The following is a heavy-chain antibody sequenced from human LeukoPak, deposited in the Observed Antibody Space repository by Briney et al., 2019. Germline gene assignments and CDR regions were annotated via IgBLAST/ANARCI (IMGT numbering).Heavy chain of an antibody. CDR3: ARGRTIFGVVIVSFDY. J-gene: IGHJ4*02. D-gene: IGHD3-3*01. CDR2: ISAYNGNT. V-gene: IGHV1-18*01. CDR1: GYTFTSYG. Sequence: GASVKVSCKASGYTFTSYGISWVRQAPGQGLEWMGWISAYNGNTSYAQKLQGRVTMTTDTSTSTAYMELRSLRSDDTAVYYCARGRTIFGVVIVSFDYWGQGTLVTVSS.